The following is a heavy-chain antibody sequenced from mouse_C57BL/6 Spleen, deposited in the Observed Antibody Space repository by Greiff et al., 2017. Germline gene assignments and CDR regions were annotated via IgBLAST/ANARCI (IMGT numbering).Heavy chain of an antibody. V-gene: IGHV14-3*01. CDR1: GFNIKNTY. CDR3: ARKDSSGYGRYYAMDY. D-gene: IGHD3-2*02. J-gene: IGHJ4*01. Sequence: EVQLQQSVAELVRPGASVKLSCTASGFNIKNTYMHWVKQRPEQGLEWIGRIDPANGNTKYAPKFQGKATITADTSSNTAYLQLSSLTSEDTAIYYCARKDSSGYGRYYAMDYWGQGTSVTVSS. CDR2: IDPANGNT.